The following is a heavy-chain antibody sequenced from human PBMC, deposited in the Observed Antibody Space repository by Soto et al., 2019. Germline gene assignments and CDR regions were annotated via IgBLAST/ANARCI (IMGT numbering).Heavy chain of an antibody. CDR3: ARLGSGCSGGSCYQDAFDI. J-gene: IGHJ3*02. V-gene: IGHV4-39*01. CDR2: IYYSGST. D-gene: IGHD2-15*01. CDR1: GGSISSSSYY. Sequence: PSETLSLTGTVSGGSISSSSYYWGWIRQPPGKGLEWIGSIYYSGSTYYNPSLKSRVTISVDTSKNQFSLKLSSVTAADTAVYYSARLGSGCSGGSCYQDAFDILGQGTMVPV.